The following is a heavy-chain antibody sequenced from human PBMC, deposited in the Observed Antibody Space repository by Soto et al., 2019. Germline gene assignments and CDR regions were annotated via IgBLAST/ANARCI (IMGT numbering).Heavy chain of an antibody. CDR1: GGSISSYY. CDR2: IYYSGST. Sequence: SETLSLTCTVSGGSISSYYWGWIRQPPGKGLEWIGSIYYSGSTYYNPSLKSRVTISVDTSKNQFSLKLSSVTAADTAVYYCASNYYDSSGYGHWGQGTLVTVSS. V-gene: IGHV4-39*01. CDR3: ASNYYDSSGYGH. D-gene: IGHD3-22*01. J-gene: IGHJ4*02.